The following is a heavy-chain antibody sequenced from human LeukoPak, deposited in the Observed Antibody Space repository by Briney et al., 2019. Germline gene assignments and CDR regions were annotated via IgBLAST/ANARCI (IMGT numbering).Heavy chain of an antibody. CDR1: GGSISSNSYY. V-gene: IGHV4-39*07. CDR2: IYYSGST. Sequence: DPSETLSLTCTVSGGSISSNSYYWGWIRQPPGKGLEWIGTIYYSGSTYYNPSLKSRVTISVDKSKNQFSLKLSSVTAADTAVYYCARDRRYYDSSGYIRGFDYWGQGTLVTVSS. CDR3: ARDRRYYDSSGYIRGFDY. D-gene: IGHD3-22*01. J-gene: IGHJ4*02.